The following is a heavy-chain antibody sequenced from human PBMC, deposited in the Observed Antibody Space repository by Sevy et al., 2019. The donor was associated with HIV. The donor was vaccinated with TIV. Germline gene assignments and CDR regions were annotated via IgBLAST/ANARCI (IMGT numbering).Heavy chain of an antibody. J-gene: IGHJ6*02. CDR1: GLTFSSYE. V-gene: IGHV3-48*03. Sequence: GGSLRLSCAASGLTFSSYEMNWVRQAPGKGLEWVSHISSSGSTIYYADSVKGRFTISRDNAKNSLYLQMNSLRAEDTAVYYCARDQYYGSGSDYPVYYYYYYGMDVWGQRTTVTVSS. CDR2: ISSSGSTI. CDR3: ARDQYYGSGSDYPVYYYYYYGMDV. D-gene: IGHD3-10*01.